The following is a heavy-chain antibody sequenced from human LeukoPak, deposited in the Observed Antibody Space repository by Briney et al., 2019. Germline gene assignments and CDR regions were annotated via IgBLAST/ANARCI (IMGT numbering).Heavy chain of an antibody. CDR2: INHSGST. CDR1: GGSFSGYY. J-gene: IGHJ4*02. Sequence: SETLSLTCAVYGGSFSGYYWSWIRQPPGKGLEWIGEINHSGSTNYNPSLTSRVTISVDTSKNQFSLKLSSVTAADTAVYYCAREAWLRSYFDYWGQGTLVTVSS. CDR3: AREAWLRSYFDY. V-gene: IGHV4-34*01. D-gene: IGHD5-12*01.